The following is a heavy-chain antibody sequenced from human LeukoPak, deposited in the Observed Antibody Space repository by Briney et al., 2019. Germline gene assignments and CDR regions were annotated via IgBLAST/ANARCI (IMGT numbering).Heavy chain of an antibody. D-gene: IGHD4-17*01. Sequence: PGGSLRLSCAASGFTFSSYAMHWVRQAPGKGLEWVAVISYDGSNKYYADSVKGRFTISRDNAKNTLYLQMNSLRAEDTAVYYCARDIMDYEIDYWGQGTLVTVSS. CDR3: ARDIMDYEIDY. CDR2: ISYDGSNK. CDR1: GFTFSSYA. V-gene: IGHV3-30-3*01. J-gene: IGHJ4*02.